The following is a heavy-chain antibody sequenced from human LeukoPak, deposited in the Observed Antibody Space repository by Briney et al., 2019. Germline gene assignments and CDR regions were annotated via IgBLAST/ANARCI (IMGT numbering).Heavy chain of an antibody. J-gene: IGHJ4*02. Sequence: GASVKVSCKASGYTFTGYYMHWVRQAPGQGLEWMGWINPNSGGTNYAQKFQGWVTMTRDTSISTAYMELRSLRSDDTAVYYCARAKTYYDFWSGLNSRHHFDYWGQGTLVTVSS. CDR3: ARAKTYYDFWSGLNSRHHFDY. D-gene: IGHD3-3*01. V-gene: IGHV1-2*04. CDR2: INPNSGGT. CDR1: GYTFTGYY.